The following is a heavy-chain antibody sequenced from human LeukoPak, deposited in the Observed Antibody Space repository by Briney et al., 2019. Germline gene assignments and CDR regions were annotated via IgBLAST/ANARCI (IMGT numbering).Heavy chain of an antibody. D-gene: IGHD4-17*01. V-gene: IGHV3-23*01. J-gene: IGHJ4*02. CDR1: GFTFSSYA. Sequence: QPGGSLRLSCAASGFTFSSYAMTWVRQAPGKGLEWVSTISGGGGGTFYADSVKGRFTLSRDNSKNTLYLQMNSLRAEDTAVYYCAKSPGGYGDSFDYWGQGTLVTVSS. CDR2: ISGGGGGT. CDR3: AKSPGGYGDSFDY.